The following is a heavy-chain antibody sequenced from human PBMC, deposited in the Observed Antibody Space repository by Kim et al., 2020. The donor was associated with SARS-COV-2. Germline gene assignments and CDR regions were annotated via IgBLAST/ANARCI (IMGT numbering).Heavy chain of an antibody. J-gene: IGHJ4*02. D-gene: IGHD3-16*01. CDR3: ARASEMLTSTICFDS. Sequence: GGSLRLSCVASGFNFNNYVMHWVRQAPGKGLEWVVDVYFDGTNENYADSVRGRFTISRDNSKNTLFLQMDSLRVEDTAVYYCARASEMLTSTICFDSWGQGTRLTVSS. V-gene: IGHV3-33*01. CDR1: GFNFNNYV. CDR2: VYFDGTNE.